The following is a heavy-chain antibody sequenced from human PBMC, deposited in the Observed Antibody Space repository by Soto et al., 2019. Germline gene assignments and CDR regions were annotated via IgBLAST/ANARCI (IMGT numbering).Heavy chain of an antibody. J-gene: IGHJ4*02. Sequence: GGSLRLSCAASGFTFSSYAMSWVRQAPGKGLQWVSRINSDGSGTYYADSVQGRLTISRDNAKNTLYLQMNSLRAEDTAVYYCVRGDGDYNDGNGYLARHWGQGTLVTVSS. CDR2: INSDGSGT. D-gene: IGHD5-18*01. V-gene: IGHV3-74*01. CDR1: GFTFSSYA. CDR3: VRGDGDYNDGNGYLARH.